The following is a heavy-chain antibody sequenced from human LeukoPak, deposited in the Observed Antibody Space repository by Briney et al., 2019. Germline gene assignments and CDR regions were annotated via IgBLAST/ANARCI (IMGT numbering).Heavy chain of an antibody. J-gene: IGHJ3*02. D-gene: IGHD3-16*01. Sequence: SETLSLTCSVSGASISRYYWSWIRQSPGKGLEWIGYISNSGTTNYNASLKSRVSISKDVSKNQFSLRVTSVTAADTAVYYCARVGGAPLGAFDIWGQGTVVTVSS. V-gene: IGHV4-59*01. CDR1: GASISRYY. CDR3: ARVGGAPLGAFDI. CDR2: ISNSGTT.